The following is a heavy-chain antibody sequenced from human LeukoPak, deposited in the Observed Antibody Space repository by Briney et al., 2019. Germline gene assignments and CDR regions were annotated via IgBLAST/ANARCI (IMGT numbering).Heavy chain of an antibody. CDR1: GYTFTTYG. J-gene: IGHJ4*02. V-gene: IGHV1-69*05. CDR2: IIPIFGTA. Sequence: GASVKVSCKASGYTFTTYGISWVRQAPGQGLEWMGGIIPIFGTANYAQKFQGRVTITTDESTSTAYMELSSLRSEDTAVYYCAIRSVEMATIPDYWGQGTLVTVSS. CDR3: AIRSVEMATIPDY. D-gene: IGHD5-24*01.